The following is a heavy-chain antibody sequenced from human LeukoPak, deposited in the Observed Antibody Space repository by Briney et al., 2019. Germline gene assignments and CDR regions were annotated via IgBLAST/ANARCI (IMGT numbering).Heavy chain of an antibody. CDR2: ISSSGAIQ. D-gene: IGHD3-22*01. V-gene: IGHV3-30*03. Sequence: GGSLRLSCAASKFTFSNYGMHWVRQAPGKGLEWVAVISSSGAIQYYLESVKGRFTISRDNSGNTLYLQMNSLRPEDTAVYYCARDVGYYDSRFDYWGQGTLVTVSS. CDR1: KFTFSNYG. CDR3: ARDVGYYDSRFDY. J-gene: IGHJ4*02.